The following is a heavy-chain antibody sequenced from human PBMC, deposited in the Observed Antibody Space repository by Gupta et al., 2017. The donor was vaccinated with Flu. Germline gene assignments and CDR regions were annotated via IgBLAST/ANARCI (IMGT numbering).Heavy chain of an antibody. CDR3: VKDRAYTGSGWDGMDV. Sequence: MHWVRQRPGKGLEWISALGATGDTYYTGSVKGRFTISRENAKNSLYLQMNSLGTGDTAVYYCVKDRAYTGSGWDGMDVWGRGTTVTVSS. D-gene: IGHD6-19*01. J-gene: IGHJ6*02. CDR2: LGATGDT. V-gene: IGHV3-13*01.